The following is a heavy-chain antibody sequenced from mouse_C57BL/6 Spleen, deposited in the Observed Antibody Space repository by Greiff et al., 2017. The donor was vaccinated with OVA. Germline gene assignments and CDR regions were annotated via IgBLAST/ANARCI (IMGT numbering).Heavy chain of an antibody. CDR3: ARWIYDSRYCALDY. CDR1: GYTFTDYY. D-gene: IGHD1-1*01. CDR2: INPYNGGT. Sequence: EVQLQQSGPVLVKPGASVKMSCKASGYTFTDYYMNWVKQSHGKSLEWIGVINPYNGGTSYNQKFKGKATLTVDKSSSTAYMELHSLTSKNDAVYYYARWIYDSRYCALDYWGQGTSVTVSS. J-gene: IGHJ4*01. V-gene: IGHV1-19*01.